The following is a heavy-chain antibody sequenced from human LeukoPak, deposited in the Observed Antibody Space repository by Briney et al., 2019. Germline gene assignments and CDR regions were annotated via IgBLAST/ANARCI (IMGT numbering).Heavy chain of an antibody. CDR3: ARDLRIAAAVILAY. J-gene: IGHJ4*02. V-gene: IGHV1-18*01. CDR1: GYTFTIYG. D-gene: IGHD6-13*01. CDR2: ISAYNGNT. Sequence: ASVKVSCKASGYTFTIYGISWVRQAPGQGLEWMGWISAYNGNTNYAQKLQGRVTMTTDTSTSTAYMELRSLRSDDTAVYYCARDLRIAAAVILAYWGQGTLVTVSS.